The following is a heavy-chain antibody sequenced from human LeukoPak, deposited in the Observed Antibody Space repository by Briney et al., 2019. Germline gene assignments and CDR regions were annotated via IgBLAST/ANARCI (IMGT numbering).Heavy chain of an antibody. J-gene: IGHJ4*02. CDR3: ARAAWVSTSSKYYFDN. CDR2: MNPNSGNT. CDR1: GYTFTSYY. Sequence: ASVKVSCKASGYTFTSYYMHWVRQATGQGLEWMGWMNPNSGNTGYAQKFQGRVTMTRNTSISTAYMELSSLRTDDTALYYCARAAWVSTSSKYYFDNWGQGTLVTVSS. D-gene: IGHD2-21*01. V-gene: IGHV1-8*02.